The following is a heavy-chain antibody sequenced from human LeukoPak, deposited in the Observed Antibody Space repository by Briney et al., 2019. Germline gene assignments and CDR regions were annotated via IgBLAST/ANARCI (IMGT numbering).Heavy chain of an antibody. Sequence: SETLSLTCTVSGGSISSSSYYWGWIRQPPGKGLEWIGSIYYSGSTYYNPSLKSRVTISVDTSKNQFSLKLSSVTAADTAVYYCARCRIAAAGNSEWFDPWGQGTLVTVSS. J-gene: IGHJ5*02. D-gene: IGHD6-13*01. CDR1: GGSISSSSYY. CDR3: ARCRIAAAGNSEWFDP. CDR2: IYYSGST. V-gene: IGHV4-39*07.